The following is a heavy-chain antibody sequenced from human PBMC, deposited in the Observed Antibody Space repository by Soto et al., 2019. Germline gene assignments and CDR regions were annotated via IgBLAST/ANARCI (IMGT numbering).Heavy chain of an antibody. J-gene: IGHJ6*02. Sequence: QVQLVESGGGVVQPGRSLRLSCAASGFTFSSYGMHWVRQAPGKGLEWVAVISYDGSNKYYADSVKGRFTISRDNSKNTLYLQMNSLRAEDTAVYYCAKDGTGITIFGVAETNCYYYGMDVWGQGTTVTVSS. CDR3: AKDGTGITIFGVAETNCYYYGMDV. V-gene: IGHV3-30*18. CDR1: GFTFSSYG. D-gene: IGHD3-3*01. CDR2: ISYDGSNK.